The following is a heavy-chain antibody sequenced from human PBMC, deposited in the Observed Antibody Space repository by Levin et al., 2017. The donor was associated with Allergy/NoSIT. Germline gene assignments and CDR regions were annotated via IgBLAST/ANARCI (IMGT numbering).Heavy chain of an antibody. V-gene: IGHV4-34*01. CDR3: ARARTQYCSGGSCHSGVGY. Sequence: SETLSLTCAVYGGSFSGYYWSWIRQPPGKGLEWIGEINHSGSTNYNPSLKSRVTISVDTSKNQFSLKLSSVTAADTAVYYCARARTQYCSGGSCHSGVGYWGQGTLVTVSS. J-gene: IGHJ4*02. D-gene: IGHD2-15*01. CDR1: GGSFSGYY. CDR2: INHSGST.